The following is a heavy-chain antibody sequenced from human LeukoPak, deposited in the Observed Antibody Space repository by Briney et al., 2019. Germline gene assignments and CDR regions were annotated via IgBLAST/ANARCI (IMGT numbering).Heavy chain of an antibody. V-gene: IGHV4-4*07. Sequence: SETLSLTCTVSGGSINTYYWSWIRQPAGKGLEWIGRIYSSGSTNYNPSLKSRVTMSVDTSKNQFSLKLSSVTAADTAVYYCVRGSTLRHYQYWGQGTLVTVSS. D-gene: IGHD3-16*01. CDR3: VRGSTLRHYQY. CDR2: IYSSGST. J-gene: IGHJ4*02. CDR1: GGSINTYY.